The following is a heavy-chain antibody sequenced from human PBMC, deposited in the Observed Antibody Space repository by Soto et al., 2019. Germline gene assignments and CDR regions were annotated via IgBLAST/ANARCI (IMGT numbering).Heavy chain of an antibody. V-gene: IGHV1-18*01. CDR1: GYTFNTYF. Sequence: HVQLVQSGGELKKPGASVKVSCNTSGYTFNTYFITWVRQAPGQGLEWMGWISPHNGNTHYAEKFQGRVTMTADTITKTADMELRNLRIDDTAVYYCARDTGNSFDYWGPGTPVTFSS. CDR2: ISPHNGNT. J-gene: IGHJ4*02. CDR3: ARDTGNSFDY.